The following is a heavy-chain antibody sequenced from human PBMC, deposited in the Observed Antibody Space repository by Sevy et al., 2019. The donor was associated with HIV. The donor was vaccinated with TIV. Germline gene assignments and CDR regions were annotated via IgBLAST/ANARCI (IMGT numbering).Heavy chain of an antibody. CDR2: MYSDGST. V-gene: IGHV3-66*01. J-gene: IGHJ4*02. CDR1: GFPVSSNY. D-gene: IGHD5-18*01. Sequence: GGSLRLSCAASGFPVSSNYMSWVHQAPGKGLEWVSVMYSDGSTYHADSVKGRFTISRDNSKNTLYLQMNSLRVEDTAVYYCARGKSGYGYGLDYWGQGTLVTVSS. CDR3: ARGKSGYGYGLDY.